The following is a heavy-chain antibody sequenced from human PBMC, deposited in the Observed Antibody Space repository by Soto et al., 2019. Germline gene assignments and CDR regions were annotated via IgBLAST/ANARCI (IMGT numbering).Heavy chain of an antibody. Sequence: GGSLRLSCAASGFTFSSYAMSWVRQAPGKGLEWVSAISGSGGSTYYADSVKGRFTISRDNSKNTLYLQMNSLRAEDTAVYYCAKVSLSGIAAAGATVGYWGQGTLVTVSS. CDR2: ISGSGGST. V-gene: IGHV3-23*01. CDR1: GFTFSSYA. J-gene: IGHJ4*02. D-gene: IGHD6-13*01. CDR3: AKVSLSGIAAAGATVGY.